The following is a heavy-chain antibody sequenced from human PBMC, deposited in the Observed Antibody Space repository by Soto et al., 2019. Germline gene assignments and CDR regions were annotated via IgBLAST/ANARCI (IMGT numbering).Heavy chain of an antibody. V-gene: IGHV4-39*01. Sequence: SETLSLTCTVSGGSISSSSYYWGWIRQPPGKGLEWIGSIYYSGSTYYNPSLKSRVTISVDTSKNQFSLKLSSVTAADTAVYYCARRGQWLPSPVGDFDYWGQGTLVTVSS. CDR3: ARRGQWLPSPVGDFDY. J-gene: IGHJ4*02. CDR1: GGSISSSSYY. CDR2: IYYSGST. D-gene: IGHD6-19*01.